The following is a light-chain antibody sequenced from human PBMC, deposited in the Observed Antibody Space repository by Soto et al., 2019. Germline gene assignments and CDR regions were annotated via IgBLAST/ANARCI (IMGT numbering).Light chain of an antibody. CDR1: QGISSW. V-gene: IGKV1D-12*01. CDR3: QQTNISQYT. Sequence: DIQMTQSPSAVSASVGDRFTFTCRANQGISSWLAWYQQKPGKAPKLLIYAASTLQGAVPSRFSGRGSGTDFSLTISSLQPEDFATYYCQQTNISQYTFSQGTKVDIK. J-gene: IGKJ2*01. CDR2: AAS.